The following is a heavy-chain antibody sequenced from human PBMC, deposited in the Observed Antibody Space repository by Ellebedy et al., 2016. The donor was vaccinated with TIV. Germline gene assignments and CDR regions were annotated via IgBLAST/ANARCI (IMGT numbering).Heavy chain of an antibody. J-gene: IGHJ5*02. CDR2: IYYSGST. CDR1: GGSISSDDYF. V-gene: IGHV4-30-4*01. D-gene: IGHD3-10*01. Sequence: MPSETLSLTCTVSGGSISSDDYFWFWIRQHPGKGLEWIGYIYYSGSTDYNPSLKSRVTISVDTSKNQFSLKLSSVTVADTAVYYCGRYYGPGGWFDPWGQGTLVTVSS. CDR3: GRYYGPGGWFDP.